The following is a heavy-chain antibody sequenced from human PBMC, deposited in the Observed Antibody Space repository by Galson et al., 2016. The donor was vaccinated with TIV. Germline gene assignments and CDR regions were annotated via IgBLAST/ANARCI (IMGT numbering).Heavy chain of an antibody. Sequence: SETLSLTCAVSGSSISSGYYWGWIRQSPGKGPEWIGSFYYGGSTYYNPPLKSRVAISVDTSKNQFSLRLSSVTAADTAVYYCAKMARTTGPDTEYYFDHWGQGMLVTVSS. D-gene: IGHD1-1*01. J-gene: IGHJ4*02. CDR3: AKMARTTGPDTEYYFDH. V-gene: IGHV4-38-2*01. CDR2: FYYGGST. CDR1: GSSISSGYY.